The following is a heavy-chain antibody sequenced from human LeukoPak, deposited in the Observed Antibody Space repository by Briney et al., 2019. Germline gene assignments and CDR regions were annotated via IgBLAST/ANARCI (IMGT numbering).Heavy chain of an antibody. V-gene: IGHV3-7*01. D-gene: IGHD1-26*01. CDR2: IKQDRSEK. CDR1: GFTLSRYW. J-gene: IGHJ4*02. CDR3: ARERFTSYDY. Sequence: GGSLRLSCAASGFTLSRYWMSWVRQAPGKGLEWVANIKQDRSEKYYVDSVKGRFTISRDNAKNSLYLQMNSLRAEDTAVYYCARERFTSYDYWGQGTLVTVSS.